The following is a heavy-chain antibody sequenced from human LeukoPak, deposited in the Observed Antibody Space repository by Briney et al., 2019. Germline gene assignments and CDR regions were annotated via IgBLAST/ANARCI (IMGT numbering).Heavy chain of an antibody. D-gene: IGHD6-6*01. CDR3: AKTASSIAARLLLGSWVHDAFDI. V-gene: IGHV3-30*04. Sequence: EPGGSLRLSCAASGFTFSNYAMNWVRQAPGKGLEWVAIISYDGSNKYHADSVKGRFTISRDNSKNTLYLQMNSLRAEDTAVYYYAKTASSIAARLLLGSWVHDAFDIWGQGTMVTVSS. J-gene: IGHJ3*02. CDR2: ISYDGSNK. CDR1: GFTFSNYA.